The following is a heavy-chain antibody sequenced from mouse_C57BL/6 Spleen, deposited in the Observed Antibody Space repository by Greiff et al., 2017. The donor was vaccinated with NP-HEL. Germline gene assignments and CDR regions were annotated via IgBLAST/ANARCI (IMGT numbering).Heavy chain of an antibody. CDR3: ARGPHYDGSSSEYFDY. CDR2: IYPRDGST. J-gene: IGHJ2*01. Sequence: QVQLQQSDAELVKPGASVKISCKVSGYTFTDHTIHWMKQRPEQGLEWIGYIYPRDGSTKYNEKFKGKATLTADKSSSTAYMQLNSLTSEDSAVYFCARGPHYDGSSSEYFDYWGQGTTLTVSS. V-gene: IGHV1-78*01. D-gene: IGHD1-1*01. CDR1: GYTFTDHT.